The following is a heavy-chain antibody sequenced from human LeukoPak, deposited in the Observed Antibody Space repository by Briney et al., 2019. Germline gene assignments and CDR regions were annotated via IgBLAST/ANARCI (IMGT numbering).Heavy chain of an antibody. Sequence: SVKLSCKASGGTFSSYAISWVRQAPGQGLEWMGGIIPIFGTANYAQKFQGRVTITTDESTSTAYMELSSLRSEDTAVYYCARGQRITIFGVVIPDAFDIWGQGTMVTVSS. CDR2: IIPIFGTA. V-gene: IGHV1-69*05. CDR1: GGTFSSYA. D-gene: IGHD3-3*01. CDR3: ARGQRITIFGVVIPDAFDI. J-gene: IGHJ3*02.